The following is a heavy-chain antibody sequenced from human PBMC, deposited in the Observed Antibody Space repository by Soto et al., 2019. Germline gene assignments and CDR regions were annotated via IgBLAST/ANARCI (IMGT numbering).Heavy chain of an antibody. CDR2: ISGSGGST. V-gene: IGHV3-23*01. CDR1: GFSFSSYA. Sequence: GGSLRLSCAASGFSFSSYAMSWFRQAPGKGLEWVSAISGSGGSTYYADSVKGRFTISRDNSKNTLYLQMNSLRAEDTAVYYCAKRSRSGISYYYYYMDVWGKGTTVTVSS. CDR3: AKRSRSGISYYYYYMDV. J-gene: IGHJ6*03. D-gene: IGHD3-10*01.